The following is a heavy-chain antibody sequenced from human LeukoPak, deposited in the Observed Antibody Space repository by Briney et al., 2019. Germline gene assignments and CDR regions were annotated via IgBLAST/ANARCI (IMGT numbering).Heavy chain of an antibody. J-gene: IGHJ4*02. D-gene: IGHD2-15*01. CDR1: GYTFTSYG. CDR2: ISAYNGNT. CDR3: ASTKETEYCSGGSCYLGY. V-gene: IGHV1-18*01. Sequence: ASVKVSCKASGYTFTSYGISWVRQAPGQGLEWMGWISAYNGNTNYAQKLQGRVTMTTDTSTSTAYMELRSLRSDDTAVYYCASTKETEYCSGGSCYLGYWGQGTLVTVSS.